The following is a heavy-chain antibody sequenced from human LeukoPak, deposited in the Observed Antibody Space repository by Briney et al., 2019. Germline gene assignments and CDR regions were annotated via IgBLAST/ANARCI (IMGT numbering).Heavy chain of an antibody. V-gene: IGHV1-18*01. CDR2: ISACNGNT. J-gene: IGHJ1*01. Sequence: ASVKVSCKASGYTFTSYGISWVRQAPGQGLEWMGWISACNGNTNYAQKLQGRVAMTTDTSTSTAYMELRSLRSDDTAVYYCARAIVGAPVRHWGQGTLVTVSS. CDR3: ARAIVGAPVRH. CDR1: GYTFTSYG. D-gene: IGHD1-26*01.